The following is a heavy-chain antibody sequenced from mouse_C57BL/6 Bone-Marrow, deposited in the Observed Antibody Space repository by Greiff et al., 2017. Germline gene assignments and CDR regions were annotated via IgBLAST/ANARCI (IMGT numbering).Heavy chain of an antibody. CDR1: GYTFTSYW. CDR2: IDPSDSYT. CDR3: ARTGYYYGSLYYAMDY. J-gene: IGHJ4*01. Sequence: QVQLQQPGAELVKPGASVKLSCKASGYTFTSYWMQWVKQRPGQGLEWIGEIDPSDSYTNYNQKFKGKATLTVDTSSSTAYMQLSSLTSDDSAVYYCARTGYYYGSLYYAMDYWGQGTSVTVSS. D-gene: IGHD1-1*01. V-gene: IGHV1-50*01.